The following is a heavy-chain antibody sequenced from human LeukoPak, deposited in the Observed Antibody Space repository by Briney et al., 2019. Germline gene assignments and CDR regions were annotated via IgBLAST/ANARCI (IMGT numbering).Heavy chain of an antibody. J-gene: IGHJ4*02. CDR1: GFTFSSYG. CDR3: ARDLDGYNENYFDY. V-gene: IGHV3-33*01. D-gene: IGHD5-24*01. Sequence: GGSLRLSCAASGFTFSSYGMHWVRQAPGKGLEWVAVIRYDGSNKYYADSVKGRFTISRDNSKNTLYLQMNSLRAEDTAVYYCARDLDGYNENYFDYWGQGTLVTVSS. CDR2: IRYDGSNK.